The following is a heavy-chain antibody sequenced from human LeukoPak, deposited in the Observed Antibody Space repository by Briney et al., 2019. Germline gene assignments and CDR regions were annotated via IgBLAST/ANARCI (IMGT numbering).Heavy chain of an antibody. V-gene: IGHV4-38-2*02. CDR2: IYHSGST. Sequence: SETLSLTCTVSGYSISSGYYWGWIRQPPGKGLEWIGSIYHSGSTYYNPSLKSRVTISVDTSKNQFSLKLSSVTAADTAVYYCARDGCSGGSCYVGTFDYWGQGTLVTVSS. J-gene: IGHJ4*02. CDR1: GYSISSGYY. CDR3: ARDGCSGGSCYVGTFDY. D-gene: IGHD2-15*01.